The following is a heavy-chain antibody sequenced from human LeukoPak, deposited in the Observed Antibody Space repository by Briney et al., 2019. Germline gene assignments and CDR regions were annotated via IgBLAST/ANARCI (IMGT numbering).Heavy chain of an antibody. J-gene: IGHJ5*01. D-gene: IGHD1-26*01. CDR3: ARGAESGSFDS. V-gene: IGHV3-13*04. CDR2: IGSAGDT. Sequence: TGGSLRLSCAASGFTLSSNDMHWVRQAAGKGLEWVSLIGSAGDTYYAGSVRGRFTVSREKATNSLYLQMNNLRDGDTAVYYCARGAESGSFDSWGQGTLVTVSS. CDR1: GFTLSSND.